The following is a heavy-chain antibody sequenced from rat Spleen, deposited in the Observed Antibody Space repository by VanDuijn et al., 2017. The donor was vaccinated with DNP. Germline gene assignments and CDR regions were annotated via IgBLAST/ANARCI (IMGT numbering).Heavy chain of an antibody. CDR2: ITSSGGST. CDR1: GFTFNNYW. D-gene: IGHD4-3*01. CDR3: AKNSGYYFDY. Sequence: EVQLVEPGGGLVQPGRSLKLSCVASGFTFNNYWMTWIRQVPGKGLEWVASITSSGGSTYYPDSVKGRFTISRDNAKSSLYLQMNSLKSEDTATYYCAKNSGYYFDYWGQGVMVTVSS. V-gene: IGHV5-31*01. J-gene: IGHJ2*01.